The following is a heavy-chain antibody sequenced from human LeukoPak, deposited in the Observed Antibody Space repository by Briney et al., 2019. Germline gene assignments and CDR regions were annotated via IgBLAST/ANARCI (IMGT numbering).Heavy chain of an antibody. J-gene: IGHJ4*02. D-gene: IGHD7-27*01. CDR2: IRFDGN. Sequence: GGSLRLSCAASGFTFSNYAIHWVRQAPGKGLEWVASIRFDGNFYADYVKGRFTISRDNSKSTVSLQMDTLRTEDTALYYCARENWDFDFWGQGTLVTVSS. V-gene: IGHV3-30*02. CDR1: GFTFSNYA. CDR3: ARENWDFDF.